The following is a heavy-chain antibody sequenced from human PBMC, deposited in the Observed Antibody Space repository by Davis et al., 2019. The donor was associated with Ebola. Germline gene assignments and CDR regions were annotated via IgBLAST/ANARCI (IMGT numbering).Heavy chain of an antibody. V-gene: IGHV1-46*01. D-gene: IGHD2-2*01. Sequence: ASVKVSCKASGGTFSSYAISWVRQAPGQGLEWMGIINPSGGSTSYAQKFQGRVTMTRDTSTSTVYMELSSLRSEDTAVYYCARGWYQLPRHPWGQGTLVTVSS. CDR3: ARGWYQLPRHP. CDR1: GGTFSSYA. J-gene: IGHJ5*02. CDR2: INPSGGST.